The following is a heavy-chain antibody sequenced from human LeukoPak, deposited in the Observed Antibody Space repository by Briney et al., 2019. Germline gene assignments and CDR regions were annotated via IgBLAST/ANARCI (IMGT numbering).Heavy chain of an antibody. J-gene: IGHJ4*02. Sequence: PSETLSLTCSVSGGSISIYYWSWIRQPPGKGLECIGSIYYSGSPYYNPSLKSRVTISVDTSKNQFSLRLSSVTAADTAVYYCATWRTAKTGFDYWGQGTLVTVSS. CDR2: IYYSGSP. CDR3: ATWRTAKTGFDY. CDR1: GGSISIYY. D-gene: IGHD1-1*01. V-gene: IGHV4-59*05.